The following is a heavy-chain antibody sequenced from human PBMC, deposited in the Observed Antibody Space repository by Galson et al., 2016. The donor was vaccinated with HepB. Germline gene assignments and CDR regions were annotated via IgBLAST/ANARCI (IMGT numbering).Heavy chain of an antibody. CDR2: MSNRGGT. D-gene: IGHD3-3*01. J-gene: IGHJ4*02. CDR3: ATYRVGEGGRGD. Sequence: SETLSLTCTVSGDSVSSVNYHWSWIRQPPGKGLEWIGQMSNRGGTNYNPSLNSRVTMSVDTSNNQFSLKLTDVSTADPAVYYCATYRVGEGGRGDWGRGTLVIVSS. V-gene: IGHV4-61*01. CDR1: GDSVSSVNYH.